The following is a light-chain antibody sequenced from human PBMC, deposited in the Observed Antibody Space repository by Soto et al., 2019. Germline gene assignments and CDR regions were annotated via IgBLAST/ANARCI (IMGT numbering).Light chain of an antibody. CDR1: NIGSKV. Sequence: SYELTQPPSVSVAPGQTARISCGGDNIGSKVLHWFQQKPGQAPLLVAYDDRARPSGIPGRFSGSNSGNTATRTISGAEAGDEADYYCQVWDSSRNRVFGGGTQLTVL. CDR3: QVWDSSRNRV. V-gene: IGLV3-21*02. CDR2: DDR. J-gene: IGLJ2*01.